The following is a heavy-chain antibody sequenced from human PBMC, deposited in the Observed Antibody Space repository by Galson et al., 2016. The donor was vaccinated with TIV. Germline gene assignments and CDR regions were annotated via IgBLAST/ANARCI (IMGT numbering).Heavy chain of an antibody. D-gene: IGHD1-26*01. CDR3: AREHSGTSFGPCDY. CDR2: INYSGNT. J-gene: IGHJ4*02. V-gene: IGHV4-39*07. Sequence: LSLTCSVSGGSLTSSDSYWGWLRQPPGKGLEWIGSINYSGNTYYNPSLQSRVTISVDTSKNQFSLKLSSVTAADTAVYYCAREHSGTSFGPCDYWGQGTLVTVSS. CDR1: GGSLTSSDSY.